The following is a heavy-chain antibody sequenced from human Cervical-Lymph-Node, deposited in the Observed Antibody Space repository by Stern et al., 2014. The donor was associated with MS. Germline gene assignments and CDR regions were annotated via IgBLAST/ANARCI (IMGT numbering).Heavy chain of an antibody. V-gene: IGHV2-5*02. CDR3: AHRTAGPFDY. J-gene: IGHJ4*02. Sequence: ESGPALVKPTQTLTLTCTFSGFSLSTSGLGVGWIRQPPGEALEWLAYIYWDDQKRYRPSLKSRRTITKDTSKNQVVLTLTNVDPVDTATYYCAHRTAGPFDYWGQGTLVTVSS. CDR2: IYWDDQK. CDR1: GFSLSTSGLG.